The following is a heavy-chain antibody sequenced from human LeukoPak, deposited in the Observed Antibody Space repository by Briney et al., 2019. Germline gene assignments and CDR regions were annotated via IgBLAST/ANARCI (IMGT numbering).Heavy chain of an antibody. CDR3: ARDFGPYGMDV. Sequence: GGSLRLSCAASGSTLSSYWMHWVRQAPGKGLVWVSRINSDGSRTYYADSVKGRFTISRDNAKNTLYLQMNSLRAQDTAVYYCARDFGPYGMDVWGQGTTVTVSS. V-gene: IGHV3-74*01. D-gene: IGHD3-16*01. J-gene: IGHJ6*02. CDR2: INSDGSRT. CDR1: GSTLSSYW.